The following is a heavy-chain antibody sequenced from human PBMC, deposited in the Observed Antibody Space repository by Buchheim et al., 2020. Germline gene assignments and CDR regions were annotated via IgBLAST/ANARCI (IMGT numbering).Heavy chain of an antibody. V-gene: IGHV3-66*01. Sequence: EVQLVESGGGLVQPGGSLRLSCAASGFTFSSYWMHWVRQAPGKGLEWVSVIYSGDSTHYADSVKGRFTISRDNIKNTLYLQMNSLRVEDTAVYYCARDGGKTAMATFDYWGQGTL. CDR3: ARDGGKTAMATFDY. CDR2: IYSGDST. J-gene: IGHJ4*02. D-gene: IGHD5-18*01. CDR1: GFTFSSYW.